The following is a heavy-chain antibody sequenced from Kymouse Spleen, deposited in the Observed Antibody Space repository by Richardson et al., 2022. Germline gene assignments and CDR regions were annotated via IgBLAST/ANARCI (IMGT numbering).Heavy chain of an antibody. CDR1: GGSFSGYY. CDR3: ARTDNWNDGLNWFDP. CDR2: INHSGST. J-gene: IGHJ5*02. D-gene: IGHD1-20*01. Sequence: QVQLQQWGAGLLKPSETLSLTCAVYGGSFSGYYWSWIRQPPGKGLEWIGEINHSGSTNYNPSLKSRVTISVDTSKNQFSLKLSSVTAADTAVYYCARTDNWNDGLNWFDPWGQGTLVTVSS. V-gene: IGHV4-34*01.